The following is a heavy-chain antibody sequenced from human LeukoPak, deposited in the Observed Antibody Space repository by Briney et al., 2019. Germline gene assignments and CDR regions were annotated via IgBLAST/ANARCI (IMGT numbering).Heavy chain of an antibody. CDR2: IYSGGST. Sequence: GGSLRLSCAASGFTFSSYWMSWVRQAPGKGLEWVSVIYSGGSTYYADSVKGRFTISRDNSKNTLYLQMNSLRAEDTAVYYCARGTRFLEWLFPYYYYYYMDVWGKGTTVTVSS. V-gene: IGHV3-53*01. J-gene: IGHJ6*03. CDR3: ARGTRFLEWLFPYYYYYYMDV. D-gene: IGHD3-3*01. CDR1: GFTFSSYW.